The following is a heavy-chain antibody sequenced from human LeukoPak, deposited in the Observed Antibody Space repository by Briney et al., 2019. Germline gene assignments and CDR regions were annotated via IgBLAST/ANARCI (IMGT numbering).Heavy chain of an antibody. CDR3: ARDRRRTTVVTEFDP. Sequence: GGSLRLSCAASGFTFSSYWMHWVRQAPGKGLVWVSRINSDGSSTSHADSVKGRFTISRDNAKNTLYLQMNSLRAEDTAVYYCARDRRRTTVVTEFDPWGQGTLVTVSS. CDR2: INSDGSST. D-gene: IGHD4-23*01. CDR1: GFTFSSYW. V-gene: IGHV3-74*01. J-gene: IGHJ5*02.